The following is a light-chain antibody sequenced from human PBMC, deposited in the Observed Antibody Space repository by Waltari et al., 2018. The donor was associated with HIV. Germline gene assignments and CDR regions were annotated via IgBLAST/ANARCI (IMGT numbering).Light chain of an antibody. V-gene: IGKV1-5*03. CDR1: QSISSW. CDR3: QQYNSYPYT. J-gene: IGKJ2*01. Sequence: DIQMTQSPSTLSASVGDRVTITCRASQSISSWLAWYQQKPGKAPKLLIYKASSLESGFPSKFSGSGSGTECTLTISSLQPDDFAAYYCQQYNSYPYTFGQGTKLEIK. CDR2: KAS.